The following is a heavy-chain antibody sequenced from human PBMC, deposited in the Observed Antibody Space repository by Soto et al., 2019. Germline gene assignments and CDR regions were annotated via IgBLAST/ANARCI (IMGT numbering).Heavy chain of an antibody. J-gene: IGHJ4*02. Sequence: PGGSLRLSCAASGFTFSSYSMNWVRQAPGKGLEWVSSISSSSSYIYYADSVKGRFTISRDNAKNSLYLQMNSLRAEDTAVYYCAKGGYSYGYVPDYWGQGTLVTVSS. V-gene: IGHV3-21*01. CDR2: ISSSSSYI. D-gene: IGHD5-18*01. CDR3: AKGGYSYGYVPDY. CDR1: GFTFSSYS.